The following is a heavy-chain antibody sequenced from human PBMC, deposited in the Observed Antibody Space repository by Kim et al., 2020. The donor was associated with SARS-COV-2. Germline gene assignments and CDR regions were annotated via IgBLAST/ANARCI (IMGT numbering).Heavy chain of an antibody. CDR2: IKSKTDGGTT. V-gene: IGHV3-15*01. D-gene: IGHD6-19*01. Sequence: GGSLRLSCAASGFTFSNAWMSWVRQAPGKGLEWVGRIKSKTDGGTTDYAAPVKGRFTISRDDSKNTLYLQMNSLKTEDTAVYYCTTFSSGWRPSDFDYWGQGTLVTVSS. CDR1: GFTFSNAW. J-gene: IGHJ4*02. CDR3: TTFSSGWRPSDFDY.